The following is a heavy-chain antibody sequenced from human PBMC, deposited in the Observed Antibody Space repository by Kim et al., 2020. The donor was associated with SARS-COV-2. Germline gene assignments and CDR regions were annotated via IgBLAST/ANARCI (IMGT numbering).Heavy chain of an antibody. CDR1: GYTFTSYD. CDR2: MNPNSGNT. Sequence: ASVKVSCKASGYTFTSYDINWVRQATGQGLEWMGWMNPNSGNTGYAQKFQGRVTMTRNTSISTAYMELSSLRSEDTAVYYCARGAGGFGELLTSRIRPLPSYYYYYGMDVWGQGTTVTVSS. D-gene: IGHD3-10*01. CDR3: ARGAGGFGELLTSRIRPLPSYYYYYGMDV. J-gene: IGHJ6*02. V-gene: IGHV1-8*01.